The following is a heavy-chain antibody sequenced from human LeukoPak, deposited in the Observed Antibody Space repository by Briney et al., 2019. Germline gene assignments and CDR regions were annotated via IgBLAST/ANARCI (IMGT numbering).Heavy chain of an antibody. CDR1: GFTFSSFP. Sequence: GRSLRLSCAVSGFTFSSFPTSWVRQAPGKGLEWVLIISTDSTYTFYAHSVKGRFTISRDNSKDTLYLQMSSLRVEDTAVYFCAKGEGYCGGGTCYRYFDSWGQGTLVTVSS. D-gene: IGHD2-15*01. CDR2: ISTDSTYT. CDR3: AKGEGYCGGGTCYRYFDS. J-gene: IGHJ4*02. V-gene: IGHV3-23*01.